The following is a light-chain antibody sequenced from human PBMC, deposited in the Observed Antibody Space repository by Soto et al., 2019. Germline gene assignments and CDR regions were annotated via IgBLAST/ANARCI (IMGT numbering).Light chain of an antibody. J-gene: IGLJ3*02. V-gene: IGLV2-11*01. CDR1: SSDAGGYNL. CDR3: CSHAGSYTLGV. Sequence: QSALTQPRSVSGSPGQSVTISCTGTSSDAGGYNLVSWYQQYPGRAPKRLIYDVTKRPSGVPDRFSGSKSGNTASLTISGLQAEDEADYYCCSHAGSYTLGVFGGGTKLTVL. CDR2: DVT.